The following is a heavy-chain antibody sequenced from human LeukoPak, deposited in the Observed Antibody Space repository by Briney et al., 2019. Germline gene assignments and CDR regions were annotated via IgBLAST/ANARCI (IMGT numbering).Heavy chain of an antibody. CDR2: IFYSGTT. D-gene: IGHD4-17*01. CDR1: GGSISSGGYY. V-gene: IGHV4-31*03. J-gene: IGHJ4*02. Sequence: PSETLSLTCTVSGGSISSGGYYWSWIRQHPEKGLEFIGYIFYSGTTYYNPSLKSRVSISLDTSLNQFSLKVISVTAADTAVYYCARYGAPFDSWGQGTLVTVSS. CDR3: ARYGAPFDS.